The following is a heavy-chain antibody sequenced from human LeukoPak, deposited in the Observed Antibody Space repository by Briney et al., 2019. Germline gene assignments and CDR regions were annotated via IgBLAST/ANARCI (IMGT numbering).Heavy chain of an antibody. CDR2: INHSGST. Sequence: SETLSLTCAVYGGSFSGYYWSWIRQPPGKGLEWIGEINHSGSTNYNPSLKSRVTISVDTSKNQFSLKLSSVTAADTAVYYCARGRRYSNGWVFDYWGQGTLVTVSS. D-gene: IGHD6-19*01. CDR1: GGSFSGYY. CDR3: ARGRRYSNGWVFDY. J-gene: IGHJ4*02. V-gene: IGHV4-34*01.